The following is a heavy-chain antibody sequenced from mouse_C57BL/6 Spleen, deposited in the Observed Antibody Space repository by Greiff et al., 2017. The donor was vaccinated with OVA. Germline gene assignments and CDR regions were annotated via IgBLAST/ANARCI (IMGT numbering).Heavy chain of an antibody. D-gene: IGHD3-2*02. CDR1: GYTFTSYW. CDR2: IDPSDSYT. V-gene: IGHV1-69*01. Sequence: QVQLQQPGAELVMPGASVKLSCKASGYTFTSYWMHWVKQRPGQGLEWIGEIDPSDSYTNYNQKFKGKSTLTVDKSSSTAYMQLSSLTSEDSAVYYCARRGQLRLRTFYFDYWGQGTTLTVSS. J-gene: IGHJ2*01. CDR3: ARRGQLRLRTFYFDY.